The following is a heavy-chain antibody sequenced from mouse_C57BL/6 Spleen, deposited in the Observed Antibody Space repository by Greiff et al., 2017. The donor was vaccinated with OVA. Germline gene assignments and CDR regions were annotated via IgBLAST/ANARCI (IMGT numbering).Heavy chain of an antibody. J-gene: IGHJ4*01. CDR2: INPNNGGT. CDR3: ALYGYYAMDY. D-gene: IGHD1-1*01. V-gene: IGHV1-22*01. Sequence: EVQLVESGPELVKPGASVKMSCKASGYTFTDYNMHWVKQSHGKSLEWIGYINPNNGGTSYNQKFKGKATLTVNKSSSTAYMELRSLTSEDSAVYYCALYGYYAMDYWGQGTSVTVSS. CDR1: GYTFTDYN.